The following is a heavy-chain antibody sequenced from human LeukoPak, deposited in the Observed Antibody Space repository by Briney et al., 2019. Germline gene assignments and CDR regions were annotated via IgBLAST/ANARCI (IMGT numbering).Heavy chain of an antibody. D-gene: IGHD5-12*01. V-gene: IGHV1-2*02. Sequence: ASVKVSCKASGYTFDDEYIHWVRQAPGLGLEWMGWINPKNGDTNYAQKFQGRVTMTRDTSISTAYMELRRLKSDDSAVYYCARRVQKLVATSWFDPWGQGTLVTVSS. CDR2: INPKNGDT. CDR1: GYTFDDEY. J-gene: IGHJ5*02. CDR3: ARRVQKLVATSWFDP.